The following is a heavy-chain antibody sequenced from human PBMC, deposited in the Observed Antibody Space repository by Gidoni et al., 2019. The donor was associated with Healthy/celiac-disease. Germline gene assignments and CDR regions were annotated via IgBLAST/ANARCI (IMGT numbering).Heavy chain of an antibody. D-gene: IGHD4-17*01. J-gene: IGHJ4*02. Sequence: QVQLVESGGGVVQPGRSLSLSCAASAFTFRSYGMHWVRQAPGKGLEWVAVIWYDGSNKYYVDSVKGRFNISRDNSKNTLYLQMNSLRAEDTAVYYCARDPLTGTVTTHFDYWGQGTLVTVSS. V-gene: IGHV3-33*01. CDR1: AFTFRSYG. CDR2: IWYDGSNK. CDR3: ARDPLTGTVTTHFDY.